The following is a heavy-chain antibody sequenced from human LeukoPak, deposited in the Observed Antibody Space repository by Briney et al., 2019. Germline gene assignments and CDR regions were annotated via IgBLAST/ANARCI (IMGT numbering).Heavy chain of an antibody. CDR2: ISAYNGNT. CDR3: ARVGSADYGDYRGAFDI. V-gene: IGHV1-18*04. D-gene: IGHD4-17*01. CDR1: GYTFTSYG. Sequence: ASVKVSCKASGYTFTSYGISGVRQAPGQGLEWMGWISAYNGNTNYAQKLQGRVTMTTDTSTSTAYMELRSLRSDDTAVYYCARVGSADYGDYRGAFDIWGQGTMVTVSS. J-gene: IGHJ3*02.